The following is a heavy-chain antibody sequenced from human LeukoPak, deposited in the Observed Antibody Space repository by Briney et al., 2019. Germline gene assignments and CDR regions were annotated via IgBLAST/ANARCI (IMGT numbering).Heavy chain of an antibody. D-gene: IGHD6-13*01. CDR1: GYSFTSYW. CDR3: AISSSWASFDY. J-gene: IGHJ4*02. V-gene: IGHV5-51*01. Sequence: GESLKISCKGSGYSFTSYWIGWVRQMPGKGLEWMGIIYPGDSGTRYSPSFQGQVTISADKSISTAYLQWSSLKASDTAVYYCAISSSWASFDYWGQGTLVTVSS. CDR2: IYPGDSGT.